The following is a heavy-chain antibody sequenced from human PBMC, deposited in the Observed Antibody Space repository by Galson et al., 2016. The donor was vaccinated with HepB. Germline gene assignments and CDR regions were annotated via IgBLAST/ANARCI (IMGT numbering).Heavy chain of an antibody. CDR2: IKEDGSKT. D-gene: IGHD6-19*01. CDR1: GFTFSRFW. Sequence: SLSLSCAASGFTFSRFWMNWVRQAPGQGLEWVASIKEDGSKTFYVDSVKGRFTMSRDNVEESVSLQMNSLRAEDTAVYYCAKYGDEAGWNFHHWGQGTLVTVSS. J-gene: IGHJ1*01. V-gene: IGHV3-7*03. CDR3: AKYGDEAGWNFHH.